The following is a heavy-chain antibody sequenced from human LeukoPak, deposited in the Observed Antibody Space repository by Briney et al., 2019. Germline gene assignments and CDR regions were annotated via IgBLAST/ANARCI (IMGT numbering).Heavy chain of an antibody. CDR1: GFTVSSNY. Sequence: GGSLRLSCAASGFTVSSNYMSWVRQAPGKGLEWVSVIYSGGSTYYADSVKGRFTIPRDNSRNTLYPQMNSLRAEDTAVYYCAREIGRPDYYDSSGYPDAFDIWGQGTMVTVSS. CDR2: IYSGGST. V-gene: IGHV3-53*01. D-gene: IGHD3-22*01. CDR3: AREIGRPDYYDSSGYPDAFDI. J-gene: IGHJ3*02.